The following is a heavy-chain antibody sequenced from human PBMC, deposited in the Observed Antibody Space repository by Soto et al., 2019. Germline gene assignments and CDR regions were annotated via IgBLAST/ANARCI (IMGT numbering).Heavy chain of an antibody. V-gene: IGHV3-74*01. D-gene: IGHD2-15*01. CDR2: INSDGSST. J-gene: IGHJ4*02. CDR1: GFTFSSYW. Sequence: GGSLRLSCAASGFTFSSYWMHWVRQAPGKGLVWVSRINSDGSSTSYADSVKGRFTISIDNAKNTLYLQMNSLRAEAPAVYYCVRTSLVVAAATREDYWGQGTLVTVSS. CDR3: VRTSLVVAAATREDY.